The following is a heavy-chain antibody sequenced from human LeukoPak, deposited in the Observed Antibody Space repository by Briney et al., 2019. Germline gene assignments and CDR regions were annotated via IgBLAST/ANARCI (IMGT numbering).Heavy chain of an antibody. D-gene: IGHD5-12*01. CDR2: INPNSGGT. J-gene: IGHJ4*02. Sequence: ASVTVSCKASGYTFTVYYVNWVRQAPGQGLEWMGWINPNSGGTNYAQKFQGRVTVTRDTSVSTAYMELSRLSSDDTAVYYCARARAPYSAYDLPDYWGQGTLVTVSS. V-gene: IGHV1-2*02. CDR1: GYTFTVYY. CDR3: ARARAPYSAYDLPDY.